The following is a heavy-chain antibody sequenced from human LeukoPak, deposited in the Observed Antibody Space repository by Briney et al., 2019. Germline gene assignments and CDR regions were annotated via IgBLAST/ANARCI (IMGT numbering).Heavy chain of an antibody. J-gene: IGHJ5*02. D-gene: IGHD3-10*01. V-gene: IGHV3-30-3*01. CDR1: GFTFSSYA. CDR3: ARDRWYGSGSPFDP. Sequence: PGRSLRLSCAASGFTFSSYAMHWVRQAPGKGLEWVAVISYDGSNKYYADSVKGRFTISRDNSKNTLYLQMNSLRAEDTAVYYCARDRWYGSGSPFDPWGQGTLVTVPS. CDR2: ISYDGSNK.